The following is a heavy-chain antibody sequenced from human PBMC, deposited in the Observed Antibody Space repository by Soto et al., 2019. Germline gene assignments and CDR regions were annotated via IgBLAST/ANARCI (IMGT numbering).Heavy chain of an antibody. J-gene: IGHJ3*02. CDR2: IYYSGST. V-gene: IGHV4-61*01. CDR1: VGSVSSGSYY. D-gene: IGHD2-2*02. CDR3: AREPGYCSSTSCYTGDAFDI. Sequence: SETLSLTCTVSVGSVSSGSYYWIWIRHPPGKGLEWIGYIYYSGSTNYNPSLKSRVTISVDTSKNQFSLKLSSVTAADTAVYYCAREPGYCSSTSCYTGDAFDIWGQGTMVTVSS.